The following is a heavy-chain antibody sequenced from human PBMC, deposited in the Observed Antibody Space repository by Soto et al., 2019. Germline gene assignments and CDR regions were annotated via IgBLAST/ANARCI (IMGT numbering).Heavy chain of an antibody. J-gene: IGHJ6*02. CDR3: ARVGYCSGGSCYPVYYGMGV. CDR1: GGSISGSISSSDW. V-gene: IGHV4-4*02. D-gene: IGHD2-15*01. CDR2: IFHTGRS. Sequence: PSETLSLTCAVSGGSISGSISSSDWWSWVRQPPGKGLEWIGQIFHTGRSNYNPSLRSRVTISVDKSKNQFALKLSSVTAADTAVYYCARVGYCSGGSCYPVYYGMGVWGQGTTVTVSS.